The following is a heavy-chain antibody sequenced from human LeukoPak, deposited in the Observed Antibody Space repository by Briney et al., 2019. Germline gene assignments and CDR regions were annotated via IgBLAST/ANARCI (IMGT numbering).Heavy chain of an antibody. V-gene: IGHV1-69*13. J-gene: IGHJ4*02. CDR1: GGTFSSYA. CDR3: ARAWQERRELLLRGPGY. CDR2: IIPIFGTA. Sequence: GASVKVSCKASGGTFSSYAISWVRQAPGQGLEWMGGIIPIFGTANYAQKFQGRVTITADESTSTAYMELSSLRSEDTAVYYCARAWQERRELLLRGPGYWGQGTLVTVSS. D-gene: IGHD1-26*01.